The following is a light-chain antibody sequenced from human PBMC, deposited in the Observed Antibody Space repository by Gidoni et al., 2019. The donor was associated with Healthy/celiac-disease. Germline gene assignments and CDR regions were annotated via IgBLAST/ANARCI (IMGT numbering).Light chain of an antibody. CDR1: QGISSA. CDR2: DAS. Sequence: AIQLTQSPASLSASVGDRVTITCRASQGISSALAWYQQKPGKAPQLLIYDASSLESAVPSRFSGSGSGTALTLTSSSLQPEDFATYHWQQFNSCITFXQXTRLEI. J-gene: IGKJ5*01. CDR3: QQFNSCIT. V-gene: IGKV1-13*02.